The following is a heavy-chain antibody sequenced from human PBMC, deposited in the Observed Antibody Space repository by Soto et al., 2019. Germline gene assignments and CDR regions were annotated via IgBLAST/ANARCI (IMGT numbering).Heavy chain of an antibody. CDR2: IYWDDDK. J-gene: IGHJ4*02. D-gene: IGHD3-3*01. Sequence: QITLNESGPTVVRPTETLTLTCRFSGFSLTTSGVGVGWVRQSPGKAPEWLALIYWDDDKRYSESLKSRLTITNDNSKNQVVLTVANMDPTDTATYYCAHRVLRTVFGLVTTTAINFDFWGQGTPVAVSS. V-gene: IGHV2-5*02. CDR3: AHRVLRTVFGLVTTTAINFDF. CDR1: GFSLTTSGVG.